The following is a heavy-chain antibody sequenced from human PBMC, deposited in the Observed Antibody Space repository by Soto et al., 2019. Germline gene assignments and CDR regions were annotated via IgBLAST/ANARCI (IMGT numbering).Heavy chain of an antibody. V-gene: IGHV3-9*01. J-gene: IGHJ4*02. Sequence: EVQLVESGGGLVQPGRSLRLYCATSGFTFDNYAMHWVRQGPGKGLEWVSGINWNSVTFDYADSVKGRFTISRDNAKNSLYLQLASLRPEDTGFYYCARDHDEDFGYDLDYFDFWGRGTLVTVSS. CDR1: GFTFDNYA. D-gene: IGHD5-12*01. CDR2: INWNSVTF. CDR3: ARDHDEDFGYDLDYFDF.